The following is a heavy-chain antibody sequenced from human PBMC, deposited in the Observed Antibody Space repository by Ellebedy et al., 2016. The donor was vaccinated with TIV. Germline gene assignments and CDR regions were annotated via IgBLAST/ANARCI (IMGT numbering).Heavy chain of an antibody. CDR3: ARGRGLLRFLEWSSTSYYMDV. D-gene: IGHD3-3*01. Sequence: SETLSLXXTVSGGSISRYYWSWIRQPAGKGLEWIGRIYTSGSTNYNPSLKSRVTMSVDTSKNQFSLKLSSVTAADTAVYYCARGRGLLRFLEWSSTSYYMDVWGKGTTVTVSS. CDR1: GGSISRYY. CDR2: IYTSGST. J-gene: IGHJ6*03. V-gene: IGHV4-4*07.